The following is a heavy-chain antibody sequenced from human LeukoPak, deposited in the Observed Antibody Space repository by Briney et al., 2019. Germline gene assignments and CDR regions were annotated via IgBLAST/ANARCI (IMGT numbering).Heavy chain of an antibody. CDR3: ARSHSNWFDP. J-gene: IGHJ5*02. CDR1: GYPFTAYY. Sequence: GASVKVSCKASGYPFTAYYIHWIRQAPGQGFEWMGWFSPNSGGTKYAQKFQGRVTMTRDTSSSTAYMEMNRLTSDDTAMYYCARSHSNWFDPWGQGTLVTVSS. CDR2: FSPNSGGT. V-gene: IGHV1-2*02. D-gene: IGHD3-3*01.